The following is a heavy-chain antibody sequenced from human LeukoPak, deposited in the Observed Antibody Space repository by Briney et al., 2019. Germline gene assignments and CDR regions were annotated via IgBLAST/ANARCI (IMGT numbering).Heavy chain of an antibody. CDR1: GGSFSGYY. J-gene: IGHJ5*02. V-gene: IGHV4-34*01. D-gene: IGHD6-13*01. CDR3: ARSMKVSGHQPAAGTTRWFDP. Sequence: PSETLSLTCAVYGGSFSGYYWSWIRQPPGKGLEWIGEINHSGSTNYNPSLKSRVTISVDTSKNQFSLKLSSVTVADTAVYYCARSMKVSGHQPAAGTTRWFDPWGQGTLVTVSS. CDR2: INHSGST.